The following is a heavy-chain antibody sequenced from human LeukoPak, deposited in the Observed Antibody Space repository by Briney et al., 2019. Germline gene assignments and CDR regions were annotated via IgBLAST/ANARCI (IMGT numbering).Heavy chain of an antibody. CDR1: GGSISTDNW. D-gene: IGHD6-19*01. CDR2: IYHNGDF. Sequence: PSGTLSLTCAVSGGSISTDNWWHWIRQSPGQGLEWIAEIYHNGDFHYNPSLKSRVTISVDTSKNQFSLKVNSVTAADTATYFCAREVAAGSYRGFDYWGQGTLVTVSS. V-gene: IGHV4-4*02. J-gene: IGHJ4*01. CDR3: AREVAAGSYRGFDY.